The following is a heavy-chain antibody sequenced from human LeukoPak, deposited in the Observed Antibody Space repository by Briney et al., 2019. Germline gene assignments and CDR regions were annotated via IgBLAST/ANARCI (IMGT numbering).Heavy chain of an antibody. CDR1: GYTFTGQF. CDR3: ASYPRYMSSPPFDY. V-gene: IGHV1-2*02. J-gene: IGHJ4*02. CDR2: MNPNTGDT. Sequence: ASVKVSCKASGYTFTGQFMNWVRQAPGQGLEWMGWMNPNTGDTNYAQSFQGRLAMTRETTITTAYMELSTLTSDDTAVYYCASYPRYMSSPPFDYWGQGTLVTVSS. D-gene: IGHD5-12*01.